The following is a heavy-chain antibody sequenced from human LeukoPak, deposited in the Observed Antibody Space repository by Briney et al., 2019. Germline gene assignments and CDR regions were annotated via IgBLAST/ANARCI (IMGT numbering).Heavy chain of an antibody. Sequence: VASVKVSCKASGGTFSSYAISWVRQAPGQGLEWMGGIIPIFGTANYAQKFQGRVTITADESTSTAYMELSSLRSEDTAVYYCASRDLDYYYDSSGYLRSDAFDIWGQGTMVTVSS. J-gene: IGHJ3*02. D-gene: IGHD3-22*01. CDR3: ASRDLDYYYDSSGYLRSDAFDI. CDR2: IIPIFGTA. CDR1: GGTFSSYA. V-gene: IGHV1-69*13.